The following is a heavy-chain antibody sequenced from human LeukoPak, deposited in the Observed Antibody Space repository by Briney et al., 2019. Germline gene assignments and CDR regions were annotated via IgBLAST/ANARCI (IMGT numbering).Heavy chain of an antibody. J-gene: IGHJ3*02. CDR3: ARKSVAVRDAFDI. Sequence: SETLSLTCDVSGGSIHGYYWGWIRQPPGKGLEWIGYIYYSGSTNYNPSLKSRVTISVDTSKNQFSLKLNSVTAADTAVYYCARKSVAVRDAFDIWGQGTMVTVSS. CDR2: IYYSGST. D-gene: IGHD6-19*01. V-gene: IGHV4-59*01. CDR1: GGSIHGYY.